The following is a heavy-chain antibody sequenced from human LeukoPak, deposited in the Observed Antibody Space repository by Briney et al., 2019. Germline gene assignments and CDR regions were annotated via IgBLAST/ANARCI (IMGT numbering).Heavy chain of an antibody. CDR1: GFTVSSNY. CDR2: IYSGGST. V-gene: IGHV3-66*04. CDR3: ARQRVLHDAFDI. J-gene: IGHJ3*02. D-gene: IGHD3-3*01. Sequence: GGSLRLSCAASGFTVSSNYMSWVRQAPGKGLEWVSIIYSGGSTYHAVSVKGRFTIPRDNSKNTLYLQMNSLRAEDTAVYYCARQRVLHDAFDIWGQGTMVTVSS.